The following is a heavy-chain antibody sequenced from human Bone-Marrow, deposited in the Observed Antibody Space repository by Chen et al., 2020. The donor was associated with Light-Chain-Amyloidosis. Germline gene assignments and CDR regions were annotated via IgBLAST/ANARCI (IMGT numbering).Heavy chain of an antibody. CDR3: AKDVDRRLGYYYYMDV. V-gene: IGHV3-74*03. J-gene: IGHJ6*03. Sequence: EVQVVESGGGLVQPGGSLRLSCTASGFTFTAYWMHWVRQAPGKGLVWVARVNNDGGDATYADSVKGRFTISRDNARNTVFLQMKGLRVEDTAVYYCAKDVDRRLGYYYYMDVWGKGTTVTVSS. D-gene: IGHD6-19*01. CDR2: VNNDGGDA. CDR1: GFTFTAYW.